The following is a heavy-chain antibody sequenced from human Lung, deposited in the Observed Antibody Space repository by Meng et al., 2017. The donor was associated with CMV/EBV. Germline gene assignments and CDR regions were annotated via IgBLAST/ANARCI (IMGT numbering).Heavy chain of an antibody. CDR1: GFTFNGYN. Sequence: GGSLRLXCAASGFTFNGYNMNWVREAPGKGLEWVASISTSSTYIFYADSVKGRFTVSRDNANSALYLQMDSLRAEDTAVYYCARAFYDFWSGIDYWGQGTXVTVSS. J-gene: IGHJ4*02. CDR2: ISTSSTYI. D-gene: IGHD3-3*01. CDR3: ARAFYDFWSGIDY. V-gene: IGHV3-21*01.